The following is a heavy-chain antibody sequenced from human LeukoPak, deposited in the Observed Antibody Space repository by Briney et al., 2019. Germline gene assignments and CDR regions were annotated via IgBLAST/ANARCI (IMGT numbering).Heavy chain of an antibody. J-gene: IGHJ4*02. CDR1: GGSFSGYY. V-gene: IGHV4-34*01. D-gene: IGHD6-19*01. Sequence: SETLSLTCAVYGGSFSGYYWSWIRQPPGKGLEWIGEINHSGSTNYNPSLKSRVTISVDTSKNQFSLKLSSVTAADSAVYYCARKGYSSGFDYWGQGTLVTVSS. CDR3: ARKGYSSGFDY. CDR2: INHSGST.